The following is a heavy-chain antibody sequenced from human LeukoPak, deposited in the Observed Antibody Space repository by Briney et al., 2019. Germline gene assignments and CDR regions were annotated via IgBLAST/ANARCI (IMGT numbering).Heavy chain of an antibody. V-gene: IGHV1-69*13. D-gene: IGHD3-10*01. J-gene: IGHJ6*03. CDR3: ARPLRGSGSYYGNYYYMDV. CDR1: GGTFSSYA. Sequence: SVKVSCKASGGTFSSYAISWVRQAPGQGLEWMGGIIPIFGTANYAQKFQGRVTITADESTSTAYMELSSLRSEDTAVYYCARPLRGSGSYYGNYYYMDVWGKGTTVTISS. CDR2: IIPIFGTA.